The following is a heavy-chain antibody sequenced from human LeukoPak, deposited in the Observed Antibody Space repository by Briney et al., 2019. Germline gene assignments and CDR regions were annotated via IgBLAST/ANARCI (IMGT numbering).Heavy chain of an antibody. V-gene: IGHV1-69*13. CDR3: ARELGAAYSSINWFDL. D-gene: IGHD6-19*01. J-gene: IGHJ5*02. CDR1: GGTFISYA. CDR2: IIPIFGTA. Sequence: GASVKVSCKASGGTFISYAISWVRQAPGQGREWVGGIIPIFGTANYAQKFQGRVTITADESTSTAYMELSSLRSEDTAVYYCARELGAAYSSINWFDLWGQGTLVTVSS.